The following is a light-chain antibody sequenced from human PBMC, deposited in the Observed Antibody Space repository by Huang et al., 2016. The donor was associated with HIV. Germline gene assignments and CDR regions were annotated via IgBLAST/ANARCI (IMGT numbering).Light chain of an antibody. J-gene: IGKJ4*01. CDR3: QHLYT. Sequence: IQLTQSPSSLSASVGDSVTITCRANQAIGTYLAWYQQKPGKAPELLLNSSSTLRSGVPSRLSGGGSGTEFTLTITSLQPEDFASYSCQHLYTFGGGTKVEIK. CDR1: QAIGTY. CDR2: SSS. V-gene: IGKV1-9*01.